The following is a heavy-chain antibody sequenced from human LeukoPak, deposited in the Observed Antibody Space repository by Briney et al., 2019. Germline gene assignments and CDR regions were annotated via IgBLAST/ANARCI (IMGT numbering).Heavy chain of an antibody. CDR3: AKDPSLRTTLPL. D-gene: IGHD1-1*01. CDR2: VSYDGSNR. V-gene: IGHV3-30*18. Sequence: GGSLRLSCAASGFIFNHYGMHWVRQAPGKGLEWVALVSYDGSNRYYVDSVKGRFTISRDSSKNMLYLEMNSLRAEDTAVYYCAKDPSLRTTLPLWGQGTLVTVSS. CDR1: GFIFNHYG. J-gene: IGHJ4*02.